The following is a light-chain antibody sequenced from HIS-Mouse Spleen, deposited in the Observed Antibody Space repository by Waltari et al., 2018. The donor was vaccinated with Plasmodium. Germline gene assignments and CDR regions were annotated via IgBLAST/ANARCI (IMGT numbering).Light chain of an antibody. CDR2: AAS. J-gene: IGKJ4*01. CDR3: QQSYSTPGT. V-gene: IGKV1-39*01. Sequence: DIQMTQSPSSLSASVGDRVTITCRESQSISSYLNWYKQKPGKAPKLLIYAASSLQSGVPSRFSGSGSGTDFTLTISSLQPEDFATYYCQQSYSTPGTFGGGTKVEIK. CDR1: QSISSY.